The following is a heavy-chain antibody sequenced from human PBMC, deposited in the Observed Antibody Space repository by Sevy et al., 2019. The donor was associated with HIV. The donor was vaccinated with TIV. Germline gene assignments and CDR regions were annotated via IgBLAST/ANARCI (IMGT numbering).Heavy chain of an antibody. Sequence: GGSLRLSCAASGFSVNSNYMTWVRQAPGKGLEGVSVIYSGETTYHADSLKDRFTISRDNSKNMLYLQMSSLRAEDTAIYYCARGKSGYGYALNYWGQGTLVTVSS. V-gene: IGHV3-66*01. J-gene: IGHJ4*02. D-gene: IGHD5-18*01. CDR3: ARGKSGYGYALNY. CDR2: IYSGETT. CDR1: GFSVNSNY.